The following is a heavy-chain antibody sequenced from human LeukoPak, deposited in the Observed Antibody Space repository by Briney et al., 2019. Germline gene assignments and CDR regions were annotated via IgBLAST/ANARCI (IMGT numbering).Heavy chain of an antibody. D-gene: IGHD6-19*01. J-gene: IGHJ6*03. CDR1: GYTFTSYA. CDR2: MNPKSGNT. Sequence: VASVKVSCKASGYTFTSYAMNWVRQAPGQGLEWMGWMNPKSGNTGYAQKFQGRVTITRNTSISTAYMEVSSLRYEDTAVYYCARRAVDNSYYYYMDVWGKGTTVTVSS. V-gene: IGHV1-8*03. CDR3: ARRAVDNSYYYYMDV.